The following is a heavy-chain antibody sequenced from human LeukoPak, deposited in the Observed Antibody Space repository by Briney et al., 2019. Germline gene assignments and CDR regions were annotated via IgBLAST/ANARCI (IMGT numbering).Heavy chain of an antibody. CDR2: LYYSGST. D-gene: IGHD1-26*01. Sequence: PSETLSLTCTVSGGSISSSSYYWGWIRQPPGKGLEWIGSLYYSGSTYYNPSLKSRVTISVDTSKNQFSLKLSSVTAADTAVYYCARLSGSYWPAGYWGQATLLTVSS. J-gene: IGHJ4*02. CDR3: ARLSGSYWPAGY. V-gene: IGHV4-39*01. CDR1: GGSISSSSYY.